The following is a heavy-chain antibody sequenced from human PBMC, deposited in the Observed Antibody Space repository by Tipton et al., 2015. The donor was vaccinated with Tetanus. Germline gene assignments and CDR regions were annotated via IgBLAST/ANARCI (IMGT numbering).Heavy chain of an antibody. CDR2: IDPKRGDT. J-gene: IGHJ4*02. V-gene: IGHV1-2*02. CDR3: AGDAGPAGGRSFDY. D-gene: IGHD3-16*01. Sequence: QSGPEVKKPGASVRVSCKPSGYTFTNYHVQWVRQAPGQGLEWMGWIDPKRGDTDFAQRFQGRVTMTRDSSISTVYMELSRLRSGDTAVYYCAGDAGPAGGRSFDYWGQGTLVTVAS. CDR1: GYTFTNYH.